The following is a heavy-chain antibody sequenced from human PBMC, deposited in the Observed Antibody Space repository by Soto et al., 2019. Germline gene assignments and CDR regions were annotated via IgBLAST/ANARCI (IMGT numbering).Heavy chain of an antibody. J-gene: IGHJ4*02. CDR1: GGTFSSYA. CDR3: ARGSSSWILDY. D-gene: IGHD6-13*01. CDR2: ILPIFGSA. Sequence: QVQLVQSGADMKKPGSSVKVSCKASGGTFSSYAISWVRQAPGQGLEWMGGILPIFGSANYAQKFQDRVTITADKSTRTAYMELSSLRAEDTDFYDCARGSSSWILDYWGQGTLVTVSS. V-gene: IGHV1-69*14.